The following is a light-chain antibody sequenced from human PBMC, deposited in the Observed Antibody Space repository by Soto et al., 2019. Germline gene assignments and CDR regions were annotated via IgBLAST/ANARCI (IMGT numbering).Light chain of an antibody. CDR2: RAS. CDR3: LQDFDYPWT. J-gene: IGKJ1*01. V-gene: IGKV1-5*03. Sequence: DIQMTQSPSTLSASVGDTVTITCRASQSISSWLAWYQQKPGKAPKLLIYRASTLQSGVPSRFSGSGSGTDFTLTISSLQPEDFATYYCLQDFDYPWTFGQGTKVDIK. CDR1: QSISSW.